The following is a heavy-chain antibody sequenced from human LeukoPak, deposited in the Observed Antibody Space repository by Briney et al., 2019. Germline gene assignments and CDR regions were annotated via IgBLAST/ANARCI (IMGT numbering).Heavy chain of an antibody. CDR2: MYYSGNS. CDR3: ARNRIASRGGFDY. D-gene: IGHD3-10*01. V-gene: IGHV4-59*08. Sequence: SSETLSLTCTVSGASIRSHYWSWIRQPPGKGLEWIGYMYYSGNSNYNPALKSRVTISIDTSKNQFSLKLSSVTAADTAVYNCARNRIASRGGFDYWGQGTLVTVSS. J-gene: IGHJ4*02. CDR1: GASIRSHY.